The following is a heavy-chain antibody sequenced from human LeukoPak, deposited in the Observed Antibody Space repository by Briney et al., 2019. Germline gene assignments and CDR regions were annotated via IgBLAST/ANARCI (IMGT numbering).Heavy chain of an antibody. CDR1: GFTFSSYA. Sequence: PGGSLRLSCAASGFTFSSYAMSWVRQASGKGLEWVSTISTSGGSTYYADSVKGRFTISRDNSKNTLFLQMNSLRAEDTAVYYCAKDHNSGYYRMGFDYWGQGALITVSS. V-gene: IGHV3-23*01. CDR2: ISTSGGST. CDR3: AKDHNSGYYRMGFDY. D-gene: IGHD3-22*01. J-gene: IGHJ4*02.